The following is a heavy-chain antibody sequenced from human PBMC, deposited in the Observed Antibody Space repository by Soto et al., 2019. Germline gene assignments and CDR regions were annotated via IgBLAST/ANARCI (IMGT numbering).Heavy chain of an antibody. D-gene: IGHD2-21*01. V-gene: IGHV3-15*01. CDR3: TTAGLWLEAFDI. CDR2: IKSKTDGGTT. J-gene: IGHJ3*02. Sequence: GGSLGLSCSASGFTFSNAWMSWVRQAPGKGLEWVGRIKSKTDGGTTDYAAPVKGRFTISRDDSKNTLYLQMNSLKTEDTAVYYCTTAGLWLEAFDIWGQGTMVTVSS. CDR1: GFTFSNAW.